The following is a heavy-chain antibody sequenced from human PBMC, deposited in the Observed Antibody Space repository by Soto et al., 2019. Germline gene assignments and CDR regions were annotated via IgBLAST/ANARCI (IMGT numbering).Heavy chain of an antibody. CDR1: GASISTQS. J-gene: IGHJ4*02. CDR3: ARGLSWSPYFES. CDR2: LYYSGTT. V-gene: IGHV4-59*11. D-gene: IGHD3-3*01. Sequence: TSETLSLTCTVSGASISTQSWNWIRQAPGKVLEWIGYLYYSGTTNYNPSLKSRVTISADTSKNQVSLKLTSVTAADTAVYFCARGLSWSPYFESWGQGILVNVSS.